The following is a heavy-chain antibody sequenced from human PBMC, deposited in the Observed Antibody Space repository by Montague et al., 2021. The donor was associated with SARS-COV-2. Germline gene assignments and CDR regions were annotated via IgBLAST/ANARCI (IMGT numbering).Heavy chain of an antibody. J-gene: IGHJ5*02. Sequence: CAISGDSVWSNTAAWNWIRQSPSGGLEWLGRTNYRSKWTSDYATSVEGRISINPDTSKNQFFLHLRSVTPEDTGVYYCVRDTGSAQAGFNAWGQGTLVTVSS. CDR3: VRDTGSAQAGFNA. CDR1: GDSVWSNTAA. V-gene: IGHV6-1*01. CDR2: TNYRSKWTS. D-gene: IGHD4-17*01.